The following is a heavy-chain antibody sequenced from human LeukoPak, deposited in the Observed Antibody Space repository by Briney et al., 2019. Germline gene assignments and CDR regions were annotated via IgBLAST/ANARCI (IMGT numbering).Heavy chain of an antibody. J-gene: IGHJ6*03. CDR1: GFTFSDYY. CDR2: ISSSGSNI. V-gene: IGHV3-11*04. CDR3: ARDRGKTWIQPYYYYMDV. Sequence: GGSLRFSCAASGFTFSDYYMSWIRQAPGKGVEWVSYISSSGSNIYYADSVKGGFTISRDNAKNSLYLQMNSLRAEDTAVYYCARDRGKTWIQPYYYYMDVWGKGTTVTVSS. D-gene: IGHD5-18*01.